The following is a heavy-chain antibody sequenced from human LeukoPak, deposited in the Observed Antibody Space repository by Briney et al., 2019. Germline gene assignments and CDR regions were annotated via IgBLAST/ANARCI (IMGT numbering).Heavy chain of an antibody. CDR1: GGSISSYY. D-gene: IGHD6-19*01. CDR3: AREQWGADY. Sequence: SETLSLTCTVSGGSISSYYWSWIRQPPGKGLEWIGYIYYSGSTNYNPSLKSRVTISVDTSKNQFSLKLSSVSAADTAVYYCAREQWGADYWGQGTLVTVSS. CDR2: IYYSGST. V-gene: IGHV4-59*01. J-gene: IGHJ4*02.